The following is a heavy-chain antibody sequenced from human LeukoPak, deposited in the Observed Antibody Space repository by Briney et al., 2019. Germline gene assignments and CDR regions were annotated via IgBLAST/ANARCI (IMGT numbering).Heavy chain of an antibody. CDR3: ARTVARIGY. CDR1: GFTFSSYE. J-gene: IGHJ4*02. Sequence: PGGSLRLSCAASGFTFSSYEMNWVRQAPGKGLEWVSHISSSGSTIYYTDSVKGLFTISRDNSKNSLYLQMNSLRAEDTAIYYCARTVARIGYWGQGTLVTVSS. V-gene: IGHV3-48*03. CDR2: ISSSGSTI. D-gene: IGHD4-23*01.